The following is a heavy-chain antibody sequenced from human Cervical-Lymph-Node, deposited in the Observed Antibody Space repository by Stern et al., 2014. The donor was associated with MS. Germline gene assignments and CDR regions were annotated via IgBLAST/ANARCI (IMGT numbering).Heavy chain of an antibody. J-gene: IGHJ4*02. V-gene: IGHV2-70*04. CDR2: SDWDDAK. CDR1: GFSLSTSGMR. D-gene: IGHD3-22*01. Sequence: QVTLRESGPALVKPTQTLTLTCTFSGFSLSTSGMRGSWIRQPPGKALEWLVRSDWDDAKFYSTSLKTRTTITKDSTNNQVVRPMTNIDPLDTATYCCPRMGDRSGYGFDYWGQGTLVTVSS. CDR3: PRMGDRSGYGFDY.